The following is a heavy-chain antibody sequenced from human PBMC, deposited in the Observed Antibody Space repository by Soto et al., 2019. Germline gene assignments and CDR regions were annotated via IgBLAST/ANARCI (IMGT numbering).Heavy chain of an antibody. CDR1: GGSISSGGYY. D-gene: IGHD5-18*01. CDR2: IYYGGST. Sequence: QVQLQESGPGLVKPSQTLSLTCTVSGGSISSGGYYWSWIRQHPGKGLEWIGYIYYGGSTYYNPSLKSRVTISVDTSKNQFSLKLSSVTAADTAVYYCARDLKRGYSYVDYYYYYGMDVWGQGTTVTVSS. CDR3: ARDLKRGYSYVDYYYYYGMDV. J-gene: IGHJ6*02. V-gene: IGHV4-31*03.